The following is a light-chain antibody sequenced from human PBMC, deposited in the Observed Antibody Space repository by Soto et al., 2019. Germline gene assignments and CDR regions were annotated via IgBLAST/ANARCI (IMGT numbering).Light chain of an antibody. J-gene: IGKJ4*01. CDR2: GAS. Sequence: EIVVTQSPGTLSLSPGERATISCRASQSVTNAYLTWYQQKPGQAPRLLIYGASTRATGIPEWFSGSGSGTDFTLTISRVQPEDFGIYYCQQDNNWPLTFGGGTRVEIK. V-gene: IGKV3D-20*02. CDR3: QQDNNWPLT. CDR1: QSVTNAY.